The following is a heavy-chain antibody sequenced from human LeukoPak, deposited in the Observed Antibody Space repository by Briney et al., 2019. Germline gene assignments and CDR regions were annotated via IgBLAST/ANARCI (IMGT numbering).Heavy chain of an antibody. CDR2: IYPGDSGT. CDR1: GYSFTSYW. Sequence: GESLKISCKGSGYSFTSYWIAWVRQVPGKGLEWMGIIYPGDSGTRYSPSFQGQVTISADKSMNTAYLQWSSLKASDTAIYYCARQGSGWLNWFDPWGQGTRVTVSS. D-gene: IGHD6-19*01. J-gene: IGHJ5*02. V-gene: IGHV5-51*01. CDR3: ARQGSGWLNWFDP.